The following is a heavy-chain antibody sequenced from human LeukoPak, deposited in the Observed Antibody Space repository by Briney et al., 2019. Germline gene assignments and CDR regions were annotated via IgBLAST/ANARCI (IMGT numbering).Heavy chain of an antibody. J-gene: IGHJ3*02. CDR1: GGSFSGYY. CDR2: IYYSGNT. Sequence: SETLSLTCAVYGGSFSGYYWSWIRQPPGKGLEWIGYIYYSGNTNYNPSLESRVTISVDTSKNQFSLKLSSVTAADTAVYYCARPGVGSGRYGAFDIWGQGTMVIVSS. CDR3: ARPGVGSGRYGAFDI. V-gene: IGHV4-59*08. D-gene: IGHD5-18*01.